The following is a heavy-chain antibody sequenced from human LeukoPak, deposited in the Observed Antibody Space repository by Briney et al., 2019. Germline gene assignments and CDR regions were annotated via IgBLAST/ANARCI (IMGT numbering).Heavy chain of an antibody. Sequence: PSETLSLTCTVSGGPISSYFWSWIRQPPGKGLEWIGYLYYTGSTNYNPSLKSRVTISVDTSKDQFSLKLSSATAADTAVYYCAGGGPYCSGGSCSDYWGQGTLVTVSS. CDR3: AGGGPYCSGGSCSDY. CDR1: GGPISSYF. D-gene: IGHD2-15*01. V-gene: IGHV4-59*08. J-gene: IGHJ4*02. CDR2: LYYTGST.